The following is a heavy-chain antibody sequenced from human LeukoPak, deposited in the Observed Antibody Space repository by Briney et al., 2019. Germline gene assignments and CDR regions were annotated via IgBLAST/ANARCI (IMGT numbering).Heavy chain of an antibody. D-gene: IGHD3-10*01. J-gene: IGHJ4*02. CDR1: GFTVSRNY. CDR2: IYSGGRA. Sequence: GGSLRLSCAASGFTVSRNYMSWVRQAPGKGLEWVSVIYSGGRAYYADSVKGRFTISRDNAKNSLYLQMNSLRAEDTAVYYCARDGPNGDFDYWGQGTLVTVSS. CDR3: ARDGPNGDFDY. V-gene: IGHV3-66*01.